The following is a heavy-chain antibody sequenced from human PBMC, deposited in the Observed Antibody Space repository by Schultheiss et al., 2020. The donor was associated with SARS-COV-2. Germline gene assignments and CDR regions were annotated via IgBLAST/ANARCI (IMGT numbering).Heavy chain of an antibody. Sequence: SQTLSLTCTVSGGSISSGGYYWSWIRQPPGKGLESIGYIYHSGGTYYNPSLKSRVTMSADRSKNQFSLKLNSVTAADTAVYYCATSLRDDYAMDVWGQGTTVTVSS. V-gene: IGHV4-30-2*01. J-gene: IGHJ6*02. CDR1: GGSISSGGYY. D-gene: IGHD3-16*01. CDR2: IYHSGGT. CDR3: ATSLRDDYAMDV.